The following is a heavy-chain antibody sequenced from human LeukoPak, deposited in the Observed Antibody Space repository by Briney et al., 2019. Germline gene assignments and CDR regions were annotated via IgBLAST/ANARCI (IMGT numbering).Heavy chain of an antibody. V-gene: IGHV4-34*01. CDR2: INHSGST. CDR3: ARRRPSGGYYNGGGLLH. Sequence: SETLTLSCAVSGVTFSDYYLSWIRQPPGKGLEWLAEINHSGSTNYNPSLKSRVTISVDTSKNKFSLKLSSVTAADAAVDYCARRRPSGGYYNGGGLLHWGQGTLVTVSS. D-gene: IGHD3-22*01. J-gene: IGHJ1*01. CDR1: GVTFSDYY.